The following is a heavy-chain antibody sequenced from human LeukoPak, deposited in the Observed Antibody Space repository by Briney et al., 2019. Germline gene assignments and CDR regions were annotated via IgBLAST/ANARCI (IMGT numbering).Heavy chain of an antibody. D-gene: IGHD6-13*01. Sequence: SETLSLTCTVSGGSISSYYWAWIRQPAGKGLEWIGRINTSGSTNYNLSLKSRVTISADKSETQFSLKLSSVTAADTAVYYCARDTYYSTTWYRDYWGQGTLVTVST. CDR3: ARDTYYSTTWYRDY. CDR2: INTSGST. J-gene: IGHJ4*02. CDR1: GGSISSYY. V-gene: IGHV4-4*07.